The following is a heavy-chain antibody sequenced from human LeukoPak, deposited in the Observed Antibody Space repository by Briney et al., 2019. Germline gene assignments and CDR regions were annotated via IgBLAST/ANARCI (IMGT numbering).Heavy chain of an antibody. D-gene: IGHD3-3*01. CDR3: ARAGRSYDFWSDYYMDV. CDR1: GGSISSYY. CDR2: IYYSGST. Sequence: SETLSLTCTVSGGSISSYYWSWIRQPPGKGLEWIGYIYYSGSTNYNPSLKSRVTISVDTSKNQFSLKLSSVTAADTAVYYCARAGRSYDFWSDYYMDVWGKGTTVTVSS. J-gene: IGHJ6*03. V-gene: IGHV4-59*01.